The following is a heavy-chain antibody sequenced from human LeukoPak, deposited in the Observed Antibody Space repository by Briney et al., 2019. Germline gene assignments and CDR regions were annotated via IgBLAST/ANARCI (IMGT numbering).Heavy chain of an antibody. D-gene: IGHD3-9*01. CDR3: ASGEANYDILTGYSSNWYFDL. Sequence: PSETLSLTCTVSGGSISSYYWSWIRQPPGKGLEWIGYIYYSGSTNYNPSLKSRVTISVDTSKNQFSLKLSSVTAADTAVYYCASGEANYDILTGYSSNWYFDLWGRGTLVTVSS. CDR2: IYYSGST. CDR1: GGSISSYY. V-gene: IGHV4-59*01. J-gene: IGHJ2*01.